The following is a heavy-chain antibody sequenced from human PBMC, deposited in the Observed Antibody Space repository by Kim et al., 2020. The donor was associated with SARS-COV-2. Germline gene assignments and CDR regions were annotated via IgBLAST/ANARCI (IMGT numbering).Heavy chain of an antibody. D-gene: IGHD4-17*01. J-gene: IGHJ4*02. CDR3: ARDVVSTVTTQGGDY. V-gene: IGHV3-48*04. CDR2: ISSSSSTI. Sequence: GGSLRLSCAASGFTFSSYSMNWVRQAPGKGLEWVSYISSSSSTIYYADSVKGRFTISRDNAKNSLYLQMNSLRAEDTAVYYCARDVVSTVTTQGGDYWGQGTLVTVSS. CDR1: GFTFSSYS.